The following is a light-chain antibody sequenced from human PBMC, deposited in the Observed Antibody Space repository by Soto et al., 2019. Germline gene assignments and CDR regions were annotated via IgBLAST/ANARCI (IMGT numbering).Light chain of an antibody. CDR1: QSVSSN. Sequence: EIVMTQSPATLSVSPGERATLSCRASQSVSSNLAWYQQKPGQAPRLLIYDASTRATGIPARFSGSGSGTEFTLTISSLQSEDFAVYYCQQYNYWPTFGQGTKVDI. CDR2: DAS. J-gene: IGKJ1*01. V-gene: IGKV3-15*01. CDR3: QQYNYWPT.